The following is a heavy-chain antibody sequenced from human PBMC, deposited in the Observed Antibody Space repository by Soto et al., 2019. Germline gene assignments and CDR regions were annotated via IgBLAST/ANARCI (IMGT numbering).Heavy chain of an antibody. V-gene: IGHV3-23*01. Sequence: GGSLRLSCAASGFTFSSYAMSWVRQAPGKGLEWVSAISGSGGSTYYADSVKGRFTISRDNSKNTLYLQMNSLRAEDTAVYYCARMIREDIVVVVAARWGQGTLVTVSS. J-gene: IGHJ4*02. CDR2: ISGSGGST. CDR1: GFTFSSYA. CDR3: ARMIREDIVVVVAAR. D-gene: IGHD2-15*01.